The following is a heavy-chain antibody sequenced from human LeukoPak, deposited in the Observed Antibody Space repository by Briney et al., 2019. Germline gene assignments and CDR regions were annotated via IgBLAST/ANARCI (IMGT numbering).Heavy chain of an antibody. V-gene: IGHV1-69*13. CDR1: GGTFSSYA. Sequence: SVKVSCKASGGTFSSYAISWVRQAPGQGLGWMGGIIPIFGTANYAQKFQGRVTITADESTSTAYMELSSLRSEDTAVYYCARDGNGDYAGDPPEYWGQGTLVTVSS. CDR3: ARDGNGDYAGDPPEY. CDR2: IIPIFGTA. D-gene: IGHD4-17*01. J-gene: IGHJ4*02.